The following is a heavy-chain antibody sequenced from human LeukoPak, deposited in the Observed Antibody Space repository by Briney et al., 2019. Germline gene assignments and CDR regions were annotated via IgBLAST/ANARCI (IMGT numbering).Heavy chain of an antibody. CDR1: GLTFRSFW. J-gene: IGHJ4*02. D-gene: IGHD1-26*01. CDR3: ARPEYSGSYFDY. V-gene: IGHV3-74*01. Sequence: PGGCLRLSCAASGLTFRSFWMHWVRQAPGKGLGWVSRINSDGSSITYADSVKGRFTISRDNAKNTLYLQMNSLRAEDTAVYYCARPEYSGSYFDYWGQGTLVTVSS. CDR2: INSDGSSI.